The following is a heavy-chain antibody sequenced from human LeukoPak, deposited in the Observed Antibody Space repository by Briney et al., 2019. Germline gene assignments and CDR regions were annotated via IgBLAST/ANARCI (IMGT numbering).Heavy chain of an antibody. CDR1: GGSISSGSYY. CDR3: ARGIVVVPAAIPEDAFDI. V-gene: IGHV4-61*02. J-gene: IGHJ3*02. Sequence: SQTLSLTCTVSGGSISSGSYYWSWIRQPAGKGLEWIGRIYTSGSTNYNPSLKSRVTISVDTSKNQFSLKLSSVTAADTAVYYCARGIVVVPAAIPEDAFDIWGQGTMVTVSS. D-gene: IGHD2-2*02. CDR2: IYTSGST.